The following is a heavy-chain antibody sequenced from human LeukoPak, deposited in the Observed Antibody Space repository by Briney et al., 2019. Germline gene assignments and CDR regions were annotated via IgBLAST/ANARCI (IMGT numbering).Heavy chain of an antibody. V-gene: IGHV4-34*01. J-gene: IGHJ4*02. CDR2: INHSGST. Sequence: PSETLSLTCAVYGGSFSGYYWSWIRQPPGKGLEWIGEINHSGSTNYNPSLKSRVTISVDTSKNQFSLKLSSVTAADTAVYYCARRPAIATKVGLDYWGQGTLVTVSS. CDR1: GGSFSGYY. D-gene: IGHD2-2*01. CDR3: ARRPAIATKVGLDY.